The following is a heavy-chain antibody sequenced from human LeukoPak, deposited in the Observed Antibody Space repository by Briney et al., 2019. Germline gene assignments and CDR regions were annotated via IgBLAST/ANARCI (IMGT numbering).Heavy chain of an antibody. D-gene: IGHD3-9*01. V-gene: IGHV1-2*02. CDR1: GYNFTGYY. Sequence: ASVKVSCKASGYNFTGYYLHWVRQAPGQGLEWMGWINPNTGGTNYAQKFQGRVTMTRDTSISTAYMELSRLRSDDTAVYYCARARYDILTGYRNDAFDIWGQGTMVTVSS. CDR3: ARARYDILTGYRNDAFDI. J-gene: IGHJ3*02. CDR2: INPNTGGT.